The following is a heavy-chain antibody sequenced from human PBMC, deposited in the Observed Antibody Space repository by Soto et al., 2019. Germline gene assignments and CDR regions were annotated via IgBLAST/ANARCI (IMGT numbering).Heavy chain of an antibody. J-gene: IGHJ4*02. CDR2: ISGYNDNT. V-gene: IGHV1-18*04. CDR3: ARDQWTLDHSRGWYGD. CDR1: GYSFISYG. Sequence: QVQLVQTGGEVKKPGASVKVSCKASGYSFISYGISWVRQAPGQGPEWMGWISGYNDNTKYAHKLQGRVTMTTNTSTSTAYMELRSLRSHDTAVYYCARDQWTLDHSRGWYGDCGQGTLVTVSS. D-gene: IGHD6-19*01.